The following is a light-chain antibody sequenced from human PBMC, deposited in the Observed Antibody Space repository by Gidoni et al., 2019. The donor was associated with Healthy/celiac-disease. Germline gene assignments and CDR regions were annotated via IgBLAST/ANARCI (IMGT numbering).Light chain of an antibody. V-gene: IGKV1-NL1*01. CDR3: QQYYSTPGGT. CDR2: AAS. Sequence: DIQMTRSPSSLSASVGDRVTITCRASQGISNSLAWYQQKPGKAPKLLLYAASRLESGVPSRFSGSGSGTDYTLTISSLQPEDFATYYCQQYYSTPGGTFGPGTKVDIK. J-gene: IGKJ3*01. CDR1: QGISNS.